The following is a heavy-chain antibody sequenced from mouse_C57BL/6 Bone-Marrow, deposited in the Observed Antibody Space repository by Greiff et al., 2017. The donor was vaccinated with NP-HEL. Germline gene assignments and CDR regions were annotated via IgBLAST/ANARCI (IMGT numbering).Heavy chain of an antibody. CDR3: ARYYGNYLAWFAY. Sequence: QVQLQQPGAELVKPGASVKLSCKASGYTFTSYWMHWVKQRPGQGLEWIGMIHPNSGSTNYNEKFKSKATLTVDKSSSTAYMQLSSLTSEDSAVYYCARYYGNYLAWFAYWGQGTLVTVSA. J-gene: IGHJ3*01. V-gene: IGHV1-64*01. D-gene: IGHD2-1*01. CDR2: IHPNSGST. CDR1: GYTFTSYW.